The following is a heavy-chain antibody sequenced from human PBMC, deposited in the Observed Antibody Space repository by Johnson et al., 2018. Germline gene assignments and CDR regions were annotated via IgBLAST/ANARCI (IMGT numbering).Heavy chain of an antibody. CDR2: ISYDGIHK. Sequence: QVQLVESGGGVVQPGRSLRLSCAGSGVTFNTYGFHWVRQAPGKGLEWVTFISYDGIHKFYADSVKGRFTISTDFSKKKLFLQMNSLTTEDTAVYYCVRVVGGNGYYSDAFDMWSQGTMVTVSS. CDR3: VRVVGGNGYYSDAFDM. CDR1: GVTFNTYG. D-gene: IGHD3-22*01. V-gene: IGHV3-30*03. J-gene: IGHJ3*02.